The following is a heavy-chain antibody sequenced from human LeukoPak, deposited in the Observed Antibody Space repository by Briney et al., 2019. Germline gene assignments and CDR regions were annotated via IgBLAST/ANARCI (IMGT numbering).Heavy chain of an antibody. CDR3: ARGGYSSSWYPPPWFDP. CDR1: GFTFSSYS. D-gene: IGHD6-13*01. V-gene: IGHV3-21*01. Sequence: PGGSLRLSCAASGFTFSSYSMHWVRQAPGKGLEWVSSISSSSSYIYYADSVKGRFTTSRDNAKNSLYLQMNSLRAEDTAVYYCARGGYSSSWYPPPWFDPWGQGTLVTVSS. J-gene: IGHJ5*02. CDR2: ISSSSSYI.